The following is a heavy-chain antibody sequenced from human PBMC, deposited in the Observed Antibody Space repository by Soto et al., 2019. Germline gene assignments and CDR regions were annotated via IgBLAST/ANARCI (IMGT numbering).Heavy chain of an antibody. D-gene: IGHD3-3*01. V-gene: IGHV3-48*02. CDR3: ARDFWDY. CDR1: GFTFTAYS. Sequence: EVQLVESGGGLVQPGGSLRLSCAASGFTFTAYSMNWDRQAPGKGLEWVSYISSGSGSIYYADSVKGRFTISRDDAKNSLYLQMNSLRDEDTAVYYCARDFWDYWGQGTVVTVSS. J-gene: IGHJ4*02. CDR2: ISSGSGSI.